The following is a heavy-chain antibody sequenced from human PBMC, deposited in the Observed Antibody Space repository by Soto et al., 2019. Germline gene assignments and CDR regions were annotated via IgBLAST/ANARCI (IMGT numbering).Heavy chain of an antibody. CDR1: GYTFTSYG. Sequence: ASVKVSCKASGYTFTSYGISWARQAPGQGLEWMGWISAYNGNTNYAQKLQGRVTMTTDTSTSTAYMELRSLRSDDTAVYYCARAASYDFWSGYYIDPWFDPWGQGTLVTVSS. V-gene: IGHV1-18*01. CDR2: ISAYNGNT. D-gene: IGHD3-3*01. J-gene: IGHJ5*02. CDR3: ARAASYDFWSGYYIDPWFDP.